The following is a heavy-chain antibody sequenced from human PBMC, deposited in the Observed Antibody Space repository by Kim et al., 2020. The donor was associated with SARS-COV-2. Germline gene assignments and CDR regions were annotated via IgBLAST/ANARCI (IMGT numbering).Heavy chain of an antibody. D-gene: IGHD3-10*01. J-gene: IGHJ4*02. V-gene: IGHV3-48*04. CDR3: ARAAGSYGSAGLDF. CDR1: GFSLNSYS. Sequence: GGSLRLSCEASGFSLNSYSLSWVRQAPGNGLEWVSYFSYSGSTTVYADSLEGRFTMSRDNAKNSIHLQMDGLRPEDTAVYYCARAAGSYGSAGLDFWGPG. CDR2: FSYSGSTT.